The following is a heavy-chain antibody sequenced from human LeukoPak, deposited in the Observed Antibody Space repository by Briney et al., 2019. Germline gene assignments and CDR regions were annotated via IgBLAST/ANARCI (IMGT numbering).Heavy chain of an antibody. V-gene: IGHV3-30*18. Sequence: GGSLRLSCVASGFNFRSYGMHWVRQAPGKGLEWVTGISPDGSDENYADSAKGRFTISRDNSKNTLYLQMNSLRAEDTAMYYCAKDDQDCSGGSCYFDYWGQGALATVSS. CDR2: ISPDGSDE. CDR3: AKDDQDCSGGSCYFDY. J-gene: IGHJ4*02. D-gene: IGHD2-15*01. CDR1: GFNFRSYG.